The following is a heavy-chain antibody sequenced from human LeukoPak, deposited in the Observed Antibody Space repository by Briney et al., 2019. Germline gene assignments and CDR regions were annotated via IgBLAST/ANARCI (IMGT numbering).Heavy chain of an antibody. CDR2: ISYDGSNK. D-gene: IGHD3-22*01. CDR3: ARDPITMIEGGAFDI. Sequence: GGSLRLSCAASGFTFSSYAMSWVRQAPGKGLEWVAVISYDGSNKYYADSVKGRFTISRDNSKNTLYLQMNSLRAEDTAVYYCARDPITMIEGGAFDIWGQGTMVTVSS. J-gene: IGHJ3*02. V-gene: IGHV3-30-3*01. CDR1: GFTFSSYA.